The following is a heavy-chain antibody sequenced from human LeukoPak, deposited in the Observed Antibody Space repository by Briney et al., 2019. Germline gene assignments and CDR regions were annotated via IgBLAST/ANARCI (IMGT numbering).Heavy chain of an antibody. CDR2: IRSKANSYAT. CDR1: GFTFSGSA. D-gene: IGHD6-19*01. J-gene: IGHJ4*02. Sequence: GGSLRLXCAASGFTFSGSAMHWVRQASGKGLESVGRIRSKANSYATAYAASVKGRFTISRDDSKNTAYLQMNSLKTEDTAVYYCTRRGSIAVAGMGDYWGQGTLVTVSS. CDR3: TRRGSIAVAGMGDY. V-gene: IGHV3-73*01.